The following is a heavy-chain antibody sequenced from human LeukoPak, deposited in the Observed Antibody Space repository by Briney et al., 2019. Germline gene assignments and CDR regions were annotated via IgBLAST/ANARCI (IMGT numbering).Heavy chain of an antibody. D-gene: IGHD2-2*01. CDR3: ARLPDIAVVPAAPYFDY. V-gene: IGHV1-2*02. CDR2: INPNSGGT. J-gene: IGHJ4*02. CDR1: GDTFTGYY. Sequence: ASVKVSCKASGDTFTGYYMHWVRQAPGQGLEWMGWINPNSGGTNYAQKFQGRVTMTRDTSISTAYMELSRLRSDDTAVYYCARLPDIAVVPAAPYFDYWGQGTLVTVSS.